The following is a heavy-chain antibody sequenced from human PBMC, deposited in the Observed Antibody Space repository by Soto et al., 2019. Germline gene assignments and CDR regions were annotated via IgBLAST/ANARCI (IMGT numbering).Heavy chain of an antibody. CDR2: FDPEDGET. V-gene: IGHV1-24*01. CDR3: ATRYSGQAISDY. Sequence: ASVKVSCKVSGYTLTELSMHWVRQAPGKGLEWMGGFDPEDGETIYAQKFQGRVTMTEDTSTDTAYMELSSLRSEDTAVYYCATRYSGQAISDYWGQGTLVTGSS. J-gene: IGHJ4*02. CDR1: GYTLTELS. D-gene: IGHD5-12*01.